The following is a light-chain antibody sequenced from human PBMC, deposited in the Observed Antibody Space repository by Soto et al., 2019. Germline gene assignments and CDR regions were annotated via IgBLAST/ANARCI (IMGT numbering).Light chain of an antibody. CDR3: AAWDASLSGHNYV. J-gene: IGLJ1*01. V-gene: IGLV1-47*01. CDR2: RND. CDR1: SSNIGINY. Sequence: QSVLTQSPSASGTPGQRVTISCSGSSSNIGINYVYWYQHLPGTAPKLLIYRNDQRPSGVPDRFSGSKVGTSASLAISGLRSEDEADYYCAAWDASLSGHNYVFGTGTKSPS.